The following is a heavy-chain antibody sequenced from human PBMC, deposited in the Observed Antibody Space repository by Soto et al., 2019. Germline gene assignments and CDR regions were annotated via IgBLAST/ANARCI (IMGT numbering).Heavy chain of an antibody. CDR2: IYYSGST. J-gene: IGHJ4*02. CDR1: GGSISSGGYY. D-gene: IGHD6-13*01. Sequence: SETLSLTCTVSGGSISSGGYYWSWIRQHPGKGLEWIGYIYYSGSTYYNPSLKSRVTISVDTSKNQFSLKLSSVTAADTAVYYCARGIPAAAGKAFDYWGQGTLVTVSS. V-gene: IGHV4-31*03. CDR3: ARGIPAAAGKAFDY.